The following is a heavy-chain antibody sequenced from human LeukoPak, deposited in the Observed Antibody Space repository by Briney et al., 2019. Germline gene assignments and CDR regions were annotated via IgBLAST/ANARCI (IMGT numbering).Heavy chain of an antibody. CDR1: GFTFTSYA. CDR3: AKDKIGPIAAAGRGGGYFDS. Sequence: PGGSLRLSCAVSGFTFTSYAMSWIRQAPGKGLEWVSAISGSGGGTYYADSVKGRFTISRDNSKNTLYLQMNSLRAEDSAVYYCAKDKIGPIAAAGRGGGYFDSWGQGALVTVSS. D-gene: IGHD6-13*01. CDR2: ISGSGGGT. J-gene: IGHJ4*02. V-gene: IGHV3-23*01.